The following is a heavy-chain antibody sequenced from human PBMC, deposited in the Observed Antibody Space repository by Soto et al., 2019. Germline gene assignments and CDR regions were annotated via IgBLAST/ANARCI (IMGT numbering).Heavy chain of an antibody. Sequence: QVPLVESGGGVVQSGGSLTLSCAASGFTFSNYAMHWVRQAPGKGLEWVAVISYDGIYKYYADSVKGRFTISRDNSKNTLSLQMNSLRAEDTAVYYCGRDLWPGRSSHGYFQHWGQGTLVTVSS. V-gene: IGHV3-30-3*01. CDR1: GFTFSNYA. CDR3: GRDLWPGRSSHGYFQH. CDR2: ISYDGIYK. D-gene: IGHD6-13*01. J-gene: IGHJ1*01.